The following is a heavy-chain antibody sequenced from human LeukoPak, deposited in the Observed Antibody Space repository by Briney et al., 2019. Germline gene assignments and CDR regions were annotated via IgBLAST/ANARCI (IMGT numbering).Heavy chain of an antibody. D-gene: IGHD6-13*01. Sequence: SETLSLTCTVSGGSISSGGYYWSWIRQHPGKGLEWIGYIYYSGSTYYNPSLKSRVTISVDTSKNQFSPKLSSVTAADTAVYYCARGVGSSWYGAQFDYWGQGTLVTVSS. CDR1: GGSISSGGYY. J-gene: IGHJ4*02. V-gene: IGHV4-31*03. CDR3: ARGVGSSWYGAQFDY. CDR2: IYYSGST.